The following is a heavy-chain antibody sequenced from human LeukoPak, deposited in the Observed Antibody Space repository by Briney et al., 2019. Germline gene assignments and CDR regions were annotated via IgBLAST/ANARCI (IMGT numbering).Heavy chain of an antibody. J-gene: IGHJ4*02. CDR1: GYSISSGYL. V-gene: IGHV4-38-2*02. Sequence: KPSETLSLTCTVSGYSISSGYLWGWIRQPPGKGLEWIGSTYHGGTTYSNPSLKSRVIISEDTSKNQFSLKLSSVTAADTAVYYCARGSGDWTYYFDYWAREPWSPSPQ. CDR3: ARGSGDWTYYFDY. CDR2: TYHGGTT. D-gene: IGHD2-21*02.